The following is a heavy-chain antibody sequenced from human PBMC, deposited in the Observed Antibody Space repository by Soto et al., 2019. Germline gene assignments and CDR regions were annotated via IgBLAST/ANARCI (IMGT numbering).Heavy chain of an antibody. V-gene: IGHV3-48*01. CDR2: ISTTSSTI. J-gene: IGHJ4*02. CDR1: GFTFSSYG. CDR3: ARDRSSWSF. Sequence: GGSLRLSCTASGFTFSSYGMNWVRQAPGKGLEWVSYISTTSSTIYYAESVKGRFTISRDNAKNSLYLQMNSLRAEDTAVYYCARDRSSWSFWGQGTLVTVSS. D-gene: IGHD6-13*01.